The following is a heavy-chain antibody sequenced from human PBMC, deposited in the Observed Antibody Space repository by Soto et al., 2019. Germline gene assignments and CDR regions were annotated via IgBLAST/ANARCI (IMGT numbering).Heavy chain of an antibody. Sequence: QVQLQESGPGLVESSGTLSLTCEVSSGSISSGNWWSWVRQPPGKGLEWIGEIYYTGATNYNPSLKSSVTNENGKSKNQFSLNLRSATAADTAVYYCARVFSSGSGWMYYFDFWGQGILVSVSS. CDR1: SGSISSGNW. V-gene: IGHV4-4*02. D-gene: IGHD6-25*01. J-gene: IGHJ4*02. CDR2: IYYTGAT. CDR3: ARVFSSGSGWMYYFDF.